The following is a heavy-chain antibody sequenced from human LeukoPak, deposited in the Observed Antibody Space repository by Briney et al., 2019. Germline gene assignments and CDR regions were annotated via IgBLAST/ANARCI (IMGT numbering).Heavy chain of an antibody. CDR3: ARDFTGAVGAFDI. J-gene: IGHJ3*02. CDR2: ISWNSGSI. CDR1: GFTFDDYA. Sequence: PGGSLRLSCAASGFTFDDYAMHWVRQAPGKGLEWVSGISWNSGSIGYADSVKGRFTISRDSAKDTLYLQMNSLRAEDTAVYYCARDFTGAVGAFDIWGQGTMVTVSS. D-gene: IGHD1-14*01. V-gene: IGHV3-9*01.